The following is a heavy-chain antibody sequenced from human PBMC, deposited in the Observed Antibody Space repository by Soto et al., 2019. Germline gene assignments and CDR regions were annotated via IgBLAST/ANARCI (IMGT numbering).Heavy chain of an antibody. J-gene: IGHJ3*02. CDR1: GFTFSSYG. Sequence: HPGGSLRLSCAASGFTFSSYGMHWVRQAPGKGLEWVAVISYDGSNKYYADSVKGRFTISRDNSKNTLYLQMNSLRAEDTAVYYCAKVVCRSTGYSSGCSAFDIWGQGTMVTVSS. CDR3: AKVVCRSTGYSSGCSAFDI. V-gene: IGHV3-30*18. CDR2: ISYDGSNK. D-gene: IGHD6-19*01.